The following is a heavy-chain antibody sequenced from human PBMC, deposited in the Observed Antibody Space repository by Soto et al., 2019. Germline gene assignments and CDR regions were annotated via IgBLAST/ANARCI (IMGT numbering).Heavy chain of an antibody. J-gene: IGHJ5*02. CDR3: ARVLLYNWFDP. CDR2: IYTSGST. Sequence: ETLSLSCPVSGVSISSYYWSWIRQPAGKGLEWIGRIYTSGSTNYNPSPKSRVTMSVDTSKNQFSLKLSSVTAADTAVYYCARVLLYNWFDPWGQGTLVTVYS. CDR1: GVSISSYY. D-gene: IGHD3-10*01. V-gene: IGHV4-4*07.